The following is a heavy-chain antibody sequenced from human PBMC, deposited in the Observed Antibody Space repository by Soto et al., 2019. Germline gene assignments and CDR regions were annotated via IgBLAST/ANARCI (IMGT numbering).Heavy chain of an antibody. Sequence: QVTLKESGPVLVKPTETLTLRCTVSGLSITDSEMGVSWIRQPPGQPLEWLAHIDSSGEKSYRTFLKSRLASSKDHSKRQRALTMRNRDPADTAISDCGRRHRAVSASPWFDPGGRGIPATVSP. D-gene: IGHD3-10*01. CDR2: IDSSGEK. V-gene: IGHV2-26*01. CDR1: GLSITDSEMG. J-gene: IGHJ5*02. CDR3: GRRHRAVSASPWFDP.